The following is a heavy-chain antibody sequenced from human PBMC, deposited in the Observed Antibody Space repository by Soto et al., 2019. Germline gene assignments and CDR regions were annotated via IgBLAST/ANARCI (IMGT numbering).Heavy chain of an antibody. D-gene: IGHD5-12*01. CDR1: DDSINSDKYY. V-gene: IGHV4-39*01. J-gene: IGHJ4*02. CDR3: ARLEGLATISYYFDF. CDR2: VYYRGNA. Sequence: QLQLQESGPGLVKPSETLSLTCSVSDDSINSDKYYWGWIRQPPGKGLEWIGSVYYRGNAYYNPSIQTRVTISLDKSKSQFSPKLNSVTAADSAVYFCARLEGLATISYYFDFWGPGALVTVSS.